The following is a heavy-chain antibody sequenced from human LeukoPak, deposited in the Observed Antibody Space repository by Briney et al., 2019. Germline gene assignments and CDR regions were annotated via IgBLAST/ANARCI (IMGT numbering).Heavy chain of an antibody. CDR3: ARSSAIAYYYMDV. Sequence: PGGSLRLSCAASGFSFSGYWITWVRQAPGKGLEWVANIKQDGSDKNYVDSVKGRFTTSRDNAKSSLYLQMNSLRAEDTAVYYCARSSAIAYYYMDVWGKGTTVTVSS. D-gene: IGHD2-2*01. V-gene: IGHV3-7*01. CDR1: GFSFSGYW. CDR2: IKQDGSDK. J-gene: IGHJ6*03.